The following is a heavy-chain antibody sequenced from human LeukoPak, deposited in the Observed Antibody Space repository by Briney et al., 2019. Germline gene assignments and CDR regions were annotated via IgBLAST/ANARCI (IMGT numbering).Heavy chain of an antibody. V-gene: IGHV3-11*01. CDR1: GFTFSDYY. D-gene: IGHD6-13*01. Sequence: PGGSLRLSCAASGFTFSDYYVSWIRQAPGKGLEWVSYISSSGSTIYYADSVKGRFTISRDNAKNSLYLQMNSLRAEDTAVYYCASEPFWAAAGHRGGQGTLVTVSS. CDR3: ASEPFWAAAGHR. J-gene: IGHJ4*02. CDR2: ISSSGSTI.